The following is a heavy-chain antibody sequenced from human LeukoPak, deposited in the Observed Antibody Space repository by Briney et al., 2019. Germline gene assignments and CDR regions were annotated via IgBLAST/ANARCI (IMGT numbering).Heavy chain of an antibody. CDR2: INPNSGGT. J-gene: IGHJ4*02. D-gene: IGHD3-22*01. Sequence: ASVKVSCKASGYTFTGYYMHWVRQAPGQGLEWMGWINPNSGGTRYAQKFEGRVTMTSDTSTSTVQMDLGTLRSDDTAVYYCARLAQHRYYYDTSAYRYYFDYWGQGTLVTVSS. CDR1: GYTFTGYY. CDR3: ARLAQHRYYYDTSAYRYYFDY. V-gene: IGHV1-2*02.